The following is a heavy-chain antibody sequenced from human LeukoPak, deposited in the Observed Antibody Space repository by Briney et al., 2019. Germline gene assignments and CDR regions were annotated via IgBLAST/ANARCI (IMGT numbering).Heavy chain of an antibody. CDR2: INPNSGGT. J-gene: IGHJ5*02. V-gene: IGHV1-2*04. CDR3: ARGAPVLENWFDP. Sequence: GASVKVSCKASGYTFTGYYMHWVRQAPGQGLEWMGWINPNSGGTNYAQKFQGWVTMTRDTSISTAYMELSRLRSDDTAVYYCARGAPVLENWFDPWGQGTLVTVSS. D-gene: IGHD3-3*01. CDR1: GYTFTGYY.